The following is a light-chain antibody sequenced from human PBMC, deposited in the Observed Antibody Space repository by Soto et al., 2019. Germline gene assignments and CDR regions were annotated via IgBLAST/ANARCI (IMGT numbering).Light chain of an antibody. V-gene: IGKV1-33*01. CDR1: QGIRSD. CDR2: DAS. Sequence: IRMTQSPSSLSASVGDKVTITCRASQGIRSDLGWYQQKPGKAPKLLIYDASNLETGVPSRFSGSGSGTDFTFTISSLQPEDIATYYCQQYDNLPLTFGGGTKVEIK. CDR3: QQYDNLPLT. J-gene: IGKJ4*01.